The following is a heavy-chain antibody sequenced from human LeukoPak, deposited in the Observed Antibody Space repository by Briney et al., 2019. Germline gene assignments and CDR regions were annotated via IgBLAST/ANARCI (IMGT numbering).Heavy chain of an antibody. Sequence: ASVKVSCKASGYTFTSYDINWVRQATGQGLEWMGWMNPNSGNTGYAQKFQGRVTMTRNTSISTAYMELSRLRSDDTAMYYCARELYYGSGSSYNYWGQGTLVTVSS. CDR1: GYTFTSYD. D-gene: IGHD3-10*01. CDR2: MNPNSGNT. CDR3: ARELYYGSGSSYNY. V-gene: IGHV1-8*01. J-gene: IGHJ4*02.